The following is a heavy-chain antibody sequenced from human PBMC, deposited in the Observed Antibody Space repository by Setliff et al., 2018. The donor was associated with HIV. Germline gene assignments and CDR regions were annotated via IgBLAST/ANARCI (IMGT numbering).Heavy chain of an antibody. CDR3: LRLYRGSSTKEKSDS. Sequence: LSLTCNVSGGSISNNNYYWGWVRQPPGKGLEWIASIYYTGTTSYNPALKSRVALSVGAAKNQFSLKMTSVTAADTAVYFCLRLYRGSSTKEKSDSWGQGVLVTVS. CDR1: GGSISNNNYY. V-gene: IGHV4-39*07. J-gene: IGHJ4*02. D-gene: IGHD2-2*01. CDR2: IYYTGTT.